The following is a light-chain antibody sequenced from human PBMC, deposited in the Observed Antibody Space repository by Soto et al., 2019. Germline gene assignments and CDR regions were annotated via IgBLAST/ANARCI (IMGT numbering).Light chain of an antibody. J-gene: IGKJ3*01. V-gene: IGKV1-39*01. CDR3: QQTSTAPFT. CDR1: QSISIY. CDR2: ESS. Sequence: DIQMTQSPSSLSASVGDTVNITCRTSQSISIYLNWYQQKPGNAPKLLIFESSSLQSGVPSRFSGSGSRRDFTLTISSLQREDFATYFCQQTSTAPFTFGPGTKVDIK.